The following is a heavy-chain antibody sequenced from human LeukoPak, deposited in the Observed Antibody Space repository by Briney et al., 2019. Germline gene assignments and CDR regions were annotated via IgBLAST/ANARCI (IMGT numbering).Heavy chain of an antibody. Sequence: SETLSLTCAVYGESFSGYYWSWIRQPPGKGLEWIGYIYYSGSTNYNPSLKSRVTISVDTSKNQFSLKLSSVTAADTAVYYCARSDYGDYLPDAFDIWGQGTMVTVSS. CDR2: IYYSGST. V-gene: IGHV4-59*01. CDR3: ARSDYGDYLPDAFDI. CDR1: GESFSGYY. J-gene: IGHJ3*02. D-gene: IGHD4-17*01.